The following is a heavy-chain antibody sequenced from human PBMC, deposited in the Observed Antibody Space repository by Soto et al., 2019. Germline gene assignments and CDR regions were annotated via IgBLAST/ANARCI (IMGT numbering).Heavy chain of an antibody. CDR2: IIPIFGTA. V-gene: IGHV1-69*13. D-gene: IGHD2-2*01. CDR3: ATMARDIVVVPAAHYYYYYGMDV. CDR1: GGTFSSYA. J-gene: IGHJ6*02. Sequence: SVKVSCKASGGTFSSYAISWVRQAPGQGLEWMGGIIPIFGTANYAQKFQGRVTITADESTSTAYMELSSLRSEDTAVYYCATMARDIVVVPAAHYYYYYGMDVWGQGTTVTVSS.